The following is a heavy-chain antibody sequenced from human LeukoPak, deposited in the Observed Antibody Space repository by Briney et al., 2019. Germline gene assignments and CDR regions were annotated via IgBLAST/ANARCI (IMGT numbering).Heavy chain of an antibody. D-gene: IGHD3-10*01. V-gene: IGHV3-30*02. CDR2: IRYDGSNK. J-gene: IGHJ4*02. Sequence: GGSLRFSCAASGFTFKNFGMHWVRQAPGKGLEWVALIRYDGSNKYYADSVKGRFTISRDNSKNVLDLQLNSLRPEDTAFYYCAKVLTYYPGSGSYYPDFWGQGTLVTVSS. CDR1: GFTFKNFG. CDR3: AKVLTYYPGSGSYYPDF.